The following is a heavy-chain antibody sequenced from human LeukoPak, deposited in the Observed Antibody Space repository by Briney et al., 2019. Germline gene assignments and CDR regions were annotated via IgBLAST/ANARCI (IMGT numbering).Heavy chain of an antibody. CDR2: FDPEHGET. J-gene: IGHJ4*02. CDR1: GYTPTELS. CDR3: ATSSGYIVGGTRDY. V-gene: IGHV1-24*01. Sequence: ASVKVSCKVSGYTPTELSMHWVRQAPGKGLEWMGGFDPEHGETIYAQEFQDRVTMTEDTPTDTAYMELSSLRSEDTAVYHCATSSGYIVGGTRDYWGQGTLVTVSS. D-gene: IGHD1-26*01.